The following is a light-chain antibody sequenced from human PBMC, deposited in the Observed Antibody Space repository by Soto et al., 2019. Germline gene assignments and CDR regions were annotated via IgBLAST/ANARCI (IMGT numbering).Light chain of an antibody. J-gene: IGKJ1*01. CDR2: DVS. V-gene: IGKV1-5*01. Sequence: DIQLTQSPSSLSASVGDRITITCRASQSISTYLNWYQQRPGKAPKLLIYDVSSLQSGVPSRFSGSGPGTEFTLTISSLQPDDFATYYCQHYKMYSPWTFGQGTKVDIK. CDR1: QSISTY. CDR3: QHYKMYSPWT.